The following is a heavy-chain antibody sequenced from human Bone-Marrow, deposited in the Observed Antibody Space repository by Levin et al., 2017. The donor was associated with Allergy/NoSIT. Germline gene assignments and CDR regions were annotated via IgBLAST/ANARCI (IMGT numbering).Heavy chain of an antibody. D-gene: IGHD6-25*01. CDR1: GFAVSDSY. Sequence: LSLTCAGSGFAVSDSYMSWVRRAPGKGLEWVSVIYASGRTFYADSVKGRFTISKDNSKNTLYLQMNSLRAEDTAVYYCARDEAAGHWGQGTLVTVSS. V-gene: IGHV3-53*01. CDR3: ARDEAAGH. CDR2: IYASGRT. J-gene: IGHJ4*02.